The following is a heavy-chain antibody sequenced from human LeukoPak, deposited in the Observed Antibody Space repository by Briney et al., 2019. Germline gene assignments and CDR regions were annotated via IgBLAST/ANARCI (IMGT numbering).Heavy chain of an antibody. CDR2: IYHSGST. D-gene: IGHD3-22*01. Sequence: PSETLSLTCTVSGYSISSGYYWGWIRQPPGKGLEWIGSIYHSGSTYYNPSLKSRVTISVDTSKNQFSLKLSSVTAADTAVYYCARHYYDSSGYYADAFDIWGQGTMVTVSS. CDR1: GYSISSGYY. V-gene: IGHV4-38-2*02. CDR3: ARHYYDSSGYYADAFDI. J-gene: IGHJ3*02.